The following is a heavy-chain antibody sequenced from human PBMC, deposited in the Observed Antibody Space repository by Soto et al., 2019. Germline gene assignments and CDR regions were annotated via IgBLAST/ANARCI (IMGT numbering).Heavy chain of an antibody. Sequence: QVQLVESGGGVVQPGRSLRLSCAASGFTFSSYGMHWVRQTPGKGLEWVAVISYDGSNKYYADSVKGRFTISRDNSKNTLYLQRNSLRAEDTAVYYCAKGRTERGTIFGVAVGRNYGMDVWGQGTTVTVSS. CDR3: AKGRTERGTIFGVAVGRNYGMDV. D-gene: IGHD3-3*01. J-gene: IGHJ6*02. V-gene: IGHV3-30*18. CDR2: ISYDGSNK. CDR1: GFTFSSYG.